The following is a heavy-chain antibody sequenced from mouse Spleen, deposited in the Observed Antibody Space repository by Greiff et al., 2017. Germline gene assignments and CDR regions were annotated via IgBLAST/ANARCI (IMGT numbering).Heavy chain of an antibody. D-gene: IGHD2-4*01. V-gene: IGHV1-80*01. CDR2: IYPGAGDP. Sequence: VQLQQSGAELVKPGASVKISCKASGYAFSSYWMHWVKQRPGKGLEWIGQIYPGAGDPNYNGKFKGKATLTADKSSSTAYMQLSSLTSEDSAVYFCARGGMITTGYYFDYGGQGTTLTGSS. CDR1: GYAFSSYW. J-gene: IGHJ2*01. CDR3: ARGGMITTGYYFDY.